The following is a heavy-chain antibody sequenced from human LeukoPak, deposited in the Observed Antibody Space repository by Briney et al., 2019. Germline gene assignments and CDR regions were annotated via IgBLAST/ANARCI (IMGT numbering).Heavy chain of an antibody. Sequence: PETLSLTCTVSGGSISSYYWSWIRHPPGKGLEWIGYIYYSGSTNYNPSLKSRVTISVDTSKNQFSLKLGSVTAADTAVYYCARHGGADCGGDCYSWYFDYWGQGTLVTVSS. D-gene: IGHD2-21*02. J-gene: IGHJ4*02. CDR3: ARHGGADCGGDCYSWYFDY. CDR1: GGSISSYY. CDR2: IYYSGST. V-gene: IGHV4-59*08.